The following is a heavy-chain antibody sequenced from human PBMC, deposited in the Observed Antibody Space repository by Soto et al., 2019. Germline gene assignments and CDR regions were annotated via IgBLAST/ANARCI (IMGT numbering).Heavy chain of an antibody. Sequence: QITLKESGPTLVKPTQTLTLTCTFSGFSLNTSAVGVGWIRQPPGKALEWLALVYWDDDKLYSPSLKSRLTITKDTSKNQVVLTMTNMYPVDTATYFCSHVLGYCSSVTCYHSVDYMDVWGKGTTVTVSS. CDR1: GFSLNTSAVG. CDR2: VYWDDDK. V-gene: IGHV2-5*02. CDR3: SHVLGYCSSVTCYHSVDYMDV. D-gene: IGHD2-15*01. J-gene: IGHJ6*03.